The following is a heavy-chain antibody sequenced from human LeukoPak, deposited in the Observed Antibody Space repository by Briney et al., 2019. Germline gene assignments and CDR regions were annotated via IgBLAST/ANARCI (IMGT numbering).Heavy chain of an antibody. CDR2: IDYDGGKT. J-gene: IGHJ4*02. CDR1: GFILSNYG. D-gene: IGHD3/OR15-3a*01. V-gene: IGHV3-30*12. Sequence: GGSLRLSCVASGFILSNYGMHWVRQARGKGLEWVTGIDYDGGKTYYGDSVKGRFTISRDDSKNTLYLQMNSLRSEDTAVYYCARDLAFFALSPGGQGTLVTVSS. CDR3: ARDLAFFALSP.